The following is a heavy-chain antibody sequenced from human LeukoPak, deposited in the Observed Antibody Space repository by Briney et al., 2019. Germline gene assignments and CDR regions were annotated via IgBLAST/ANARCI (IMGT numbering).Heavy chain of an antibody. V-gene: IGHV3-9*03. J-gene: IGHJ4*02. CDR3: VKGETAVAGGAFDY. CDR1: GFNFNDYA. CDR2: ISWNSGSL. D-gene: IGHD6-19*01. Sequence: PGRSLRLSCAASGFNFNDYAMHWVRQAPGKGLEWVSGISWNSGSLDYAGSVKGRFTVSRDNAKNSLYLQMNSLRAEDMALYYCVKGETAVAGGAFDYWGQGTLVTVSS.